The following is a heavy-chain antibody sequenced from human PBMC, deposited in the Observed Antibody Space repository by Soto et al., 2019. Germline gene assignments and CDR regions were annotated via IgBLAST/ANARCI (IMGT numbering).Heavy chain of an antibody. D-gene: IGHD3-22*01. J-gene: IGHJ4*02. Sequence: GGSLRLSCAASGFPFSSYGMHWVRQAPGKGLEWVAVISYDGRNKYYADSVKGRFTLSRDNSKKTLYLQMNSLRAEDTAVYYCAKEDNFDSSGYFGIFDYWGQGTQVTFSS. CDR2: ISYDGRNK. CDR3: AKEDNFDSSGYFGIFDY. V-gene: IGHV3-30*18. CDR1: GFPFSSYG.